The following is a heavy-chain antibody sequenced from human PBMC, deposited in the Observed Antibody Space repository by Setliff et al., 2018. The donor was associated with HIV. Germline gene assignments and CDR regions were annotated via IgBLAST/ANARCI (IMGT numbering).Heavy chain of an antibody. Sequence: LSLTCAVSGGSISSSNWWSWVRQSPGKGLEWISYISGRGNSIYADSVKGRFTISRDNAKKSLFLQMNSLRAEDTAFYYCARFGLYGYSYGKDDGFDFWGQGTMVTVSS. CDR1: GGSISSSNW. J-gene: IGHJ3*01. D-gene: IGHD5-18*01. CDR2: ISGRGNSI. V-gene: IGHV3-48*03. CDR3: ARFGLYGYSYGKDDGFDF.